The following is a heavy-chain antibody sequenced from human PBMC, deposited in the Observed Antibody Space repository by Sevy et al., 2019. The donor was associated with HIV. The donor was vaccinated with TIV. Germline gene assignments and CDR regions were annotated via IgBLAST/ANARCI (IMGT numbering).Heavy chain of an antibody. J-gene: IGHJ6*03. CDR1: GFAFSSYA. CDR3: AKGHGSSWYDSSYYYMDV. CDR2: ISGSSGST. V-gene: IGHV3-23*01. Sequence: GGSLRLSCAASGFAFSSYAMSWVRQAPGKGLEWVSGISGSSGSTYYADSVKGRFTISRDNSKNTLYLQMNSLRAEDTAAYYCAKGHGSSWYDSSYYYMDVWGKGTTVTVS. D-gene: IGHD6-13*01.